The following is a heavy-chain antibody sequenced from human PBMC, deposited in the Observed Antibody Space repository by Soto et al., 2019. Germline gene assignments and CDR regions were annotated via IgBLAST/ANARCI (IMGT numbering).Heavy chain of an antibody. CDR3: AGAHYDFWSGRLWYYYMDV. J-gene: IGHJ6*03. CDR1: GGSISSYY. V-gene: IGHV4-59*01. D-gene: IGHD3-3*01. CDR2: IYYSGST. Sequence: SETLSLTCTVSGGSISSYYWSWIRQPPGKGLEWIGYIYYSGSTNYNPSLKSRVTISVDTSKNQFSLKLSSVTAADTAVYYCAGAHYDFWSGRLWYYYMDVWGKGTTVTVSS.